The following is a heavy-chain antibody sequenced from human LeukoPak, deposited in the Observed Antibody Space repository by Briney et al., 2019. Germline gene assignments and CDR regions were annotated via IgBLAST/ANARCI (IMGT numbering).Heavy chain of an antibody. D-gene: IGHD3-3*01. V-gene: IGHV4-59*01. CDR1: GGSISSYY. CDR2: IYYSGST. J-gene: IGHJ3*02. Sequence: SETLSLTCTVSGGSISSYYWSWIRQPPGKGLEWIGDIYYSGSTNYNLSLKSRVTISVDTSKNQFSLKQSSVTAADTAVYYCARAETSGWHFDIWGQGTMVTVSS. CDR3: ARAETSGWHFDI.